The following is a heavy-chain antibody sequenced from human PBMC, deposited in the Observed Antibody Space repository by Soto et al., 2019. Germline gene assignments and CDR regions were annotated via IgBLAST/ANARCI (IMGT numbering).Heavy chain of an antibody. CDR2: INPNSGGT. Sequence: ASVKVSCKASGYTFTGYYMHWVRQAPGQGLEWMGWINPNSGGTNYAQKFQGWVTMTRDTSISTAYLELSRLRSDDTAVYYCARSYCSSTSCYPNQGPLYAFDIWGQGTMVTVSS. V-gene: IGHV1-2*04. J-gene: IGHJ3*02. D-gene: IGHD2-2*01. CDR3: ARSYCSSTSCYPNQGPLYAFDI. CDR1: GYTFTGYY.